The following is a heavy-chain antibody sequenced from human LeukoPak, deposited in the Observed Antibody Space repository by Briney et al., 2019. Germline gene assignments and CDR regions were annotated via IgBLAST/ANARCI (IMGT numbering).Heavy chain of an antibody. J-gene: IGHJ2*01. V-gene: IGHV4-38-2*01. CDR2: IYHVGNT. Sequence: PSETLSLTCDVSGYSVSGGYFWGWIRQPPGKGLEWIGSIYHVGNTFYNPSLKSRVTISFDTSKNQFSLTLTSVTAADTAVYYCARSPRWFFDLWGRGALVTVSS. CDR3: ARSPRWFFDL. CDR1: GYSVSGGYF.